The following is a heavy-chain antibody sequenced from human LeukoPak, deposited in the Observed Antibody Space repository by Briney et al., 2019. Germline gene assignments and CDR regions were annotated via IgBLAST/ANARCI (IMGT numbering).Heavy chain of an antibody. CDR3: ARADYGDYVDDAFDI. V-gene: IGHV3-11*01. CDR1: GVTFSDYY. CDR2: ISSSGSTI. J-gene: IGHJ3*02. D-gene: IGHD4-17*01. Sequence: GVSLRLSCAASGVTFSDYYMSWIRQGPGKGLEWVSHISSSGSTIYYADSVKGRFTISRDNAKNSLYLQMNSLRAEDTAVYYCARADYGDYVDDAFDIWGQGTMVTVSS.